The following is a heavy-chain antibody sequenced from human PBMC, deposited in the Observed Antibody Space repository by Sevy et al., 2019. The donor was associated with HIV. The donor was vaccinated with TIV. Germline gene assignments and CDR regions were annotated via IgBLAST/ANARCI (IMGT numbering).Heavy chain of an antibody. CDR1: GYTLTSHA. CDR3: ARERSGTYWDY. J-gene: IGHJ4*02. Sequence: ASVKVSCKASGYTLTSHAVHWVRQAPGQRLERMGWINTGNGNTKYSQRFQGRVTFTRDTSANTAYMELSSLMSEDTAVYYCARERSGTYWDYWGQGTLVTVSS. D-gene: IGHD1-26*01. V-gene: IGHV1-3*04. CDR2: INTGNGNT.